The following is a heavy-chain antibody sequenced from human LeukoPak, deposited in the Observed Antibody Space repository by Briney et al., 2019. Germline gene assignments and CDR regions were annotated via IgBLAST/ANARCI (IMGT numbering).Heavy chain of an antibody. V-gene: IGHV5-51*01. CDR2: IYPGDSDT. CDR1: GYSFTTYW. CDR3: ARQQVAYYYYYGMDV. Sequence: GESLKISCKGSGYSFTTYWIAWVRQMPGKGLEWMGIIYPGDSDTRYSPSFQGQVTISADKSISTAFLQWGSLKASDTAMYYCARQQVAYYYYYGMDVWGKGATATVSS. J-gene: IGHJ6*04. D-gene: IGHD2-15*01.